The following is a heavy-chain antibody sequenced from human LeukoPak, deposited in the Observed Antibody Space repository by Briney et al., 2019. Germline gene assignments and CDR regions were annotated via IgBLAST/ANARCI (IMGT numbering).Heavy chain of an antibody. CDR2: IRSKANSYAT. CDR3: TRHDSDYGDYDPFDY. V-gene: IGHV3-73*01. Sequence: PGGSLRLSCAASGFTFSGSDMHWVRQASGKGLEWVDRIRSKANSYATAYAASVKGRFTISRDDSKNTAYLQMNSLKTEDTAVYYCTRHDSDYGDYDPFDYWGQGTLVTVSS. CDR1: GFTFSGSD. J-gene: IGHJ4*02. D-gene: IGHD4-17*01.